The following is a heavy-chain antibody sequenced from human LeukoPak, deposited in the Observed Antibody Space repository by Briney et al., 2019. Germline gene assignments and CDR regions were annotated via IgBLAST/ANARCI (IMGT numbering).Heavy chain of an antibody. Sequence: SETLSLTCAVYGGSFSGYYWSWIRQPPGKGLEWIGEINHSGSTNYNPSLKSRVTISVDTSKNQFSLKLSSVTAADTAVYYCARRWSGFPFDYWGQGTLVTVSS. V-gene: IGHV4-34*01. D-gene: IGHD3-3*01. CDR1: GGSFSGYY. J-gene: IGHJ4*02. CDR3: ARRWSGFPFDY. CDR2: INHSGST.